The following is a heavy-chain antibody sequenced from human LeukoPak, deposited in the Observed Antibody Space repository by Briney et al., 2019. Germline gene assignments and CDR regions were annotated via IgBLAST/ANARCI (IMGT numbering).Heavy chain of an antibody. V-gene: IGHV3-21*01. D-gene: IGHD3-16*01. CDR3: ARVGPLPFDY. CDR1: GFTFSSYN. Sequence: MAGGSLRLSCAASGFTFSSYNMNWVRQAPGKGLEWVSSISSSSSYIYYADSVKGRFTISRDNAKNSLYLQMNSLRAEDTAVYYCARVGPLPFDYWGQGTLVTVSS. CDR2: ISSSSSYI. J-gene: IGHJ4*02.